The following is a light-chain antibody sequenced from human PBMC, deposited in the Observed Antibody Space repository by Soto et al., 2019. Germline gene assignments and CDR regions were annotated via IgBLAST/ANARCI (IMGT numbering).Light chain of an antibody. V-gene: IGKV3-20*01. CDR2: GAS. J-gene: IGKJ1*01. CDR3: QQYGSSPRT. CDR1: QSVSSSF. Sequence: EIVLTQSPGTLSLSPGERATLSCRASQSVSSSFLAWYQQKPGQAPRLLIYGASSRATGIPDRFSGSGSGTDFTLTISILEPEDFEVYYWQQYGSSPRTFGQGTKVEIK.